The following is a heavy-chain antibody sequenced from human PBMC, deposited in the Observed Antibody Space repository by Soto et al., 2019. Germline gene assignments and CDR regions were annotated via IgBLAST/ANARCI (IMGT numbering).Heavy chain of an antibody. J-gene: IGHJ4*02. CDR1: GGTFSSYA. Sequence: QVQLVQSGAEVKKPGSSVKVSCKASGGTFSSYAISWVRQAPGQGLEWMGGIIPIFGTANYAQKFQGRVTLTAADSTSTAYMELSSLRSEDTAVYYCARERIGYGDPGNYFDYWGQGTLVTVSS. D-gene: IGHD4-17*01. V-gene: IGHV1-69*12. CDR3: ARERIGYGDPGNYFDY. CDR2: IIPIFGTA.